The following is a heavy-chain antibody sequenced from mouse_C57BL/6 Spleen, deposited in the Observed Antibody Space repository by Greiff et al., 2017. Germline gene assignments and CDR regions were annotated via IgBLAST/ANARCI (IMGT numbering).Heavy chain of an antibody. V-gene: IGHV7-3*01. J-gene: IGHJ2*01. CDR1: GFTFTDYY. CDR2: IRNKANGDTT. CDR3: ARNDYGSSGYFDY. D-gene: IGHD1-1*01. Sequence: EVKLMESGGGLVQPGGSLSLSCAASGFTFTDYYMSWVRQPPGKALEWLGFIRNKANGDTTEYSASMKGRFTISRDNSQSILYLQMNALRAEDSATYYCARNDYGSSGYFDYWGQGTTLTVSA.